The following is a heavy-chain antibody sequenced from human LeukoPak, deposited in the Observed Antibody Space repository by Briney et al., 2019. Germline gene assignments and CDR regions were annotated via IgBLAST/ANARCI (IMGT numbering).Heavy chain of an antibody. V-gene: IGHV4-59*01. CDR1: GGSISSYY. D-gene: IGHD3-22*01. Sequence: SETLSLTCTVSGGSISSYYWSWIRQPPGKGLEWIGYIYYSGSTNYNPSLKSRVTISVDTSKNQFSLKLSSVTAADTAVYYYARGGSGDYYDAFDIWGQGTMVTVSS. J-gene: IGHJ3*02. CDR3: ARGGSGDYYDAFDI. CDR2: IYYSGST.